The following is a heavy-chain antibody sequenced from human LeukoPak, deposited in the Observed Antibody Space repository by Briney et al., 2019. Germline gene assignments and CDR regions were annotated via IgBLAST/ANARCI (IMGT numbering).Heavy chain of an antibody. J-gene: IGHJ6*02. V-gene: IGHV3-74*01. CDR2: INSDGIGT. Sequence: GRSLRLSCAASGFTFSSYWMHWVRQAPGKGLMWVSRINSDGIGTTHADSVKGRFTISRDNAKSTLYLQMNSLRAEDTAVYYCARSFGGSYPYFYYGMDVWGQGTTVTVSS. CDR3: ARSFGGSYPYFYYGMDV. D-gene: IGHD1-26*01. CDR1: GFTFSSYW.